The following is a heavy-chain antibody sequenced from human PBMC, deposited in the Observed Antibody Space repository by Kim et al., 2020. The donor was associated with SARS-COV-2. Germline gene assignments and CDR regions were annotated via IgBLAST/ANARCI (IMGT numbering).Heavy chain of an antibody. CDR1: GFTFSSYS. J-gene: IGHJ4*02. V-gene: IGHV3-21*01. Sequence: GGSLRLSCAASGFTFSSYSMNWVRQAPGKGLEWVSSISSSSSYIYYADSVKGRFTISRDNAKNSLYLQMNSLRAEDTAVYYCARDVGEAVAGDYWGQGTLVTVSS. CDR2: ISSSSSYI. D-gene: IGHD6-19*01. CDR3: ARDVGEAVAGDY.